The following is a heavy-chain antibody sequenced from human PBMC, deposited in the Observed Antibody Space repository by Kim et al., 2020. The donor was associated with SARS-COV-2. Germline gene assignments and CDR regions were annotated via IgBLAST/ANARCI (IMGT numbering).Heavy chain of an antibody. V-gene: IGHV1-18*01. CDR1: GYTFTSSG. J-gene: IGHJ3*02. CDR2: ISAYNGNT. D-gene: IGHD3-22*01. CDR3: ASRYYYDSSGYLDAFDI. Sequence: ASVKVSCKASGYTFTSSGISWVRQAPGQGLEWMGWISAYNGNTNYAQKLQGRVTMTTDTSTSTAYMELRSLRSDDTAVYYCASRYYYDSSGYLDAFDIWGQGTMVTVSS.